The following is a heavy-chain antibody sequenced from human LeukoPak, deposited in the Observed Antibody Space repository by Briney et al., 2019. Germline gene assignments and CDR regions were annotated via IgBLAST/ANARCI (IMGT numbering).Heavy chain of an antibody. CDR3: AREKLGSSMRRYYFDY. V-gene: IGHV1-46*01. D-gene: IGHD2/OR15-2a*01. Sequence: ASVKVSCKASGYTFTGYYMHWVRQAPGQGLEWMGIINPSGGSTSYAQKFQGRVTMTRDTSTSTVYMELSSLRSEDTAVYYCAREKLGSSMRRYYFDYWGQGTLVTVSS. J-gene: IGHJ4*02. CDR1: GYTFTGYY. CDR2: INPSGGST.